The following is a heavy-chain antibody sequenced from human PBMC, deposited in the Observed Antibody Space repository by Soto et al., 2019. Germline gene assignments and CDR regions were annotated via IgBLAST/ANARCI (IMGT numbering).Heavy chain of an antibody. V-gene: IGHV4-31*06. Sequence: SETLSLTCSVSGASVTTDSYFWSWVRQHPGKGLEWIGYISHTGSAFYNPSLKSXXXXXXXXXXXXXXXXXXXXXXXDTAVYYCARWELRDFDSWGPG. CDR2: ISHTGSA. CDR1: GASVTTDSYF. CDR3: ARWELRDFDS. J-gene: IGHJ4*01. D-gene: IGHD3-10*01.